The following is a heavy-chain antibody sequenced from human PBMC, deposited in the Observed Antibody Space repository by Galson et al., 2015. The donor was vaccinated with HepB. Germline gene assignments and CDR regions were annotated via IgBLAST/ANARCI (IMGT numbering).Heavy chain of an antibody. CDR2: IRSKASSHAT. J-gene: IGHJ4*02. Sequence: SLRLSCAASGFTFSSYSMNWVRQASGKGLEWVGRIRSKASSHATAYAASLKGRFTISRDDSKNTAYLHMNRLKTEDTAVYYCTRLGDFSGYSSSWGQGTLVTVSS. CDR1: GFTFSSYS. CDR3: TRLGDFSGYSSS. D-gene: IGHD2-2*01. V-gene: IGHV3-73*01.